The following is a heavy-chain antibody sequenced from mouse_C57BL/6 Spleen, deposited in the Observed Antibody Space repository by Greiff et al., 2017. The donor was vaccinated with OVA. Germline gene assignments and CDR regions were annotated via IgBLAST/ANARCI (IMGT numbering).Heavy chain of an antibody. J-gene: IGHJ2*01. V-gene: IGHV1-53*01. CDR2: INPSNGGT. Sequence: VQLQQPGPELVKPGASVKLSCKASGYTFTSYWMHWVKQRPGQGLEWIGNINPSNGGTNYNEKFKSKATLTVDKSSITAYMQLSSLTSEDSAVYYCASPSYYGSYYFDRWGQGTTPSVSS. CDR3: ASPSYYGSYYFDR. CDR1: GYTFTSYW. D-gene: IGHD1-1*01.